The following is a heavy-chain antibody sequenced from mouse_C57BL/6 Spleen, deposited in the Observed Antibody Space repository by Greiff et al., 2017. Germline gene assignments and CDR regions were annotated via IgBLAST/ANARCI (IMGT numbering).Heavy chain of an antibody. CDR1: GFTFSSYT. Sequence: EVMLVESGGGLVKPGGSLKLSCAASGFTFSSYTMSWVRQTPEKRLEWVATISGGGGNTYYPDSVKGRFTISRDNAKNTLYLQMSSLRSEDTALYYCARRDSSGSYYFDYWGQGTTLTVSS. CDR2: ISGGGGNT. D-gene: IGHD3-2*02. J-gene: IGHJ2*01. CDR3: ARRDSSGSYYFDY. V-gene: IGHV5-9*01.